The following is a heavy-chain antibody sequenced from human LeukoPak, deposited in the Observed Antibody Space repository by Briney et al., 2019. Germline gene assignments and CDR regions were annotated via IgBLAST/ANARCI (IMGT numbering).Heavy chain of an antibody. Sequence: ASVKVSFTASGYTFTSYYMHWVRQAPGQGLEWMGWISGYNGNTNHAQKFQGRVTMTTDTSTSTAYMELRSLRSEDTAVYYCATFLGAAHSGFDYWGQGTLVTVSS. J-gene: IGHJ4*02. V-gene: IGHV1-18*04. D-gene: IGHD3-3*02. CDR1: GYTFTSYY. CDR3: ATFLGAAHSGFDY. CDR2: ISGYNGNT.